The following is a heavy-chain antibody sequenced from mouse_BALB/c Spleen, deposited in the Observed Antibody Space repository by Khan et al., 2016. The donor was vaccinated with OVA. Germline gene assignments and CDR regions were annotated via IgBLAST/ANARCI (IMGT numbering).Heavy chain of an antibody. J-gene: IGHJ3*01. CDR3: ARGGGGDRLAY. CDR2: VNTYYGDA. CDR1: GYTFTDFT. V-gene: IGHV1S137*01. Sequence: QVQLKQSGAELVRPGVSVKISCKGSGYTFTDFTMHWVKQSHAKSLEWIGVVNTYYGDATYNQKFKGKATMTVDKSSTTAYMELARLTSEDSAIYYCARGGGGDRLAYWGQGTLVTVSA.